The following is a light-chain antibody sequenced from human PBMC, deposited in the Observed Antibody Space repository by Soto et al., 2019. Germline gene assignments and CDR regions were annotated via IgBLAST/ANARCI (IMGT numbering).Light chain of an antibody. CDR3: QQYGSSGT. Sequence: EIFVTQSPAILSVSPVESVTLSFRASQSVSSYLAWYQPKPGQAPRLLIYAASSRATGVPDRFSGSGSGTGFTLTITRLEPEDFAVYYCQQYGSSGTFGQGTKVDIK. CDR1: QSVSSY. V-gene: IGKV3-20*01. J-gene: IGKJ1*01. CDR2: AAS.